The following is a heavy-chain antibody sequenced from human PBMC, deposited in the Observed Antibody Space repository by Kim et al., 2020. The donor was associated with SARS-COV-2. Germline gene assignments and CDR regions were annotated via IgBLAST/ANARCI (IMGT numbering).Heavy chain of an antibody. D-gene: IGHD6-19*01. Sequence: QKLQGRVTMTTDTSTSTAYMELRSLRSDDTAVYYCARKNGLAYYYYGMDVWGQGTTVTVSS. V-gene: IGHV1-18*01. CDR3: ARKNGLAYYYYGMDV. J-gene: IGHJ6*02.